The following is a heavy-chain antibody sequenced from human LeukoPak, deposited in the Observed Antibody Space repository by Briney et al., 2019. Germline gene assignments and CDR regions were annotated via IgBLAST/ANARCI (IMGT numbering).Heavy chain of an antibody. CDR2: IHPGDFDT. V-gene: IGHV5-51*01. Sequence: GESLKISCKGPGYSFINYWIGWVRQKPGKGLEWMGIIHPGDFDTRYSPSFQGQVTISADKSISTAYLQWSSLKDSDTAMYYCARTQSSTGGGLDIWGQGTMVIVSS. J-gene: IGHJ3*02. CDR1: GYSFINYW. CDR3: ARTQSSTGGGLDI. D-gene: IGHD2-8*02.